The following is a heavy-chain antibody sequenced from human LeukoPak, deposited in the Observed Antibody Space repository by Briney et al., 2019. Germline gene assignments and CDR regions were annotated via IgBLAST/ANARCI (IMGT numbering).Heavy chain of an antibody. CDR1: GFTFSSHA. CDR2: ISGSGGST. D-gene: IGHD5-18*01. Sequence: GGSLRLSXAASGFTFSSHAMSWVRQAPGKGLEWVSVISGSGGSTYYADSVKGRSTISRDNSKNTLFLQMNSLRAEDTAVYYCARPVGYSYGGGFNSWGQGTLVTASS. CDR3: ARPVGYSYGGGFNS. V-gene: IGHV3-23*01. J-gene: IGHJ4*02.